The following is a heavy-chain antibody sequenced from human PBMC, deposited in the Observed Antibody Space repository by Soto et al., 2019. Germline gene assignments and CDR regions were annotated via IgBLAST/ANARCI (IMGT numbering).Heavy chain of an antibody. Sequence: SVKVSCKASGGTFSSYAISWVRQAPGQGLEWMGGIIPIFGTANYAQKFQGRVTITADESTSTAYMELSSLRSEDTAVYYCARTLRFLNWFDPWGQGTLVTVSS. CDR3: ARTLRFLNWFDP. CDR2: IIPIFGTA. D-gene: IGHD3-3*01. J-gene: IGHJ5*02. CDR1: GGTFSSYA. V-gene: IGHV1-69*13.